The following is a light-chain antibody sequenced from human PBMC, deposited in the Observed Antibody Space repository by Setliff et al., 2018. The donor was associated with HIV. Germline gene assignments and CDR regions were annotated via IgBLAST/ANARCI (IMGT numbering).Light chain of an antibody. V-gene: IGLV2-11*01. CDR2: DVT. CDR1: SSDVGGYDY. Sequence: QSVLTQPASVSGSPGQSITISCTGTSSDVGGYDYVSWYQQHPGKAPKLMICDVTTRPSGVPDRFSGSKSGNTATLTISGLQTDDEADYYCCSYAGSPYVFGTGTKVTVL. J-gene: IGLJ1*01. CDR3: CSYAGSPYV.